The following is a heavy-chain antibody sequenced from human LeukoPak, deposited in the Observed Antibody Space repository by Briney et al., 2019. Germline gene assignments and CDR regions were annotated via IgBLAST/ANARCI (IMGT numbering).Heavy chain of an antibody. CDR3: VGEAAGGFDR. Sequence: ASVKVSCKASGSGFTGYHIHWVRQAPGQGREWMAWMNTNDGGIRYAQRLQGRVTVTRDTSINTAYMELTGLKSDDTATYYCVGEAAGGFDRWGQGTPVTVSS. CDR2: MNTNDGGI. CDR1: GSGFTGYH. V-gene: IGHV1-2*02. J-gene: IGHJ5*02. D-gene: IGHD6-25*01.